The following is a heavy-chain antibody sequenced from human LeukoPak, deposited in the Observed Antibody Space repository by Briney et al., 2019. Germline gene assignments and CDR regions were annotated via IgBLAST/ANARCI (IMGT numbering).Heavy chain of an antibody. CDR3: ASVRLDPGGGDAFDI. CDR1: GGSISSYY. CDR2: IYYSGST. Sequence: PSETLSLTCTVSGGSISSYYWSWIRQPPGKGLEWIGYIYYSGSTNYNPSLKSRVTISVDTSKNQFSLKLSSVAAADTAVYYCASVRLDPGGGDAFDIWGQGTMVTVSS. D-gene: IGHD3/OR15-3a*01. V-gene: IGHV4-59*01. J-gene: IGHJ3*02.